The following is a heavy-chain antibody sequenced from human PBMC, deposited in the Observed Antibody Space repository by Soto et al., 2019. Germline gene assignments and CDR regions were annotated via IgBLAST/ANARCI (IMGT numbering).Heavy chain of an antibody. V-gene: IGHV1-69*01. Sequence: VKVSCKASGGTFSSYAISWVRQAPGQGLEWMGGIIPIFGTANYAQKFQGRVTITADGSTSTAYMELSSLRSEDTAVYYCARVDGSPSVTYTYYYYYYGMDVWGQGTTVTVSS. CDR2: IIPIFGTA. CDR3: ARVDGSPSVTYTYYYYYYGMDV. D-gene: IGHD4-17*01. J-gene: IGHJ6*02. CDR1: GGTFSSYA.